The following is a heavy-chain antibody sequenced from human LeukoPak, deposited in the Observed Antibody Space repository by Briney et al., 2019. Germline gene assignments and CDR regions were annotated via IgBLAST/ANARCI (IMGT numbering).Heavy chain of an antibody. D-gene: IGHD3-22*01. CDR2: IYPGDSDT. CDR1: GYSFTSYW. J-gene: IGHJ4*02. Sequence: GESLKTSCKGSGYSFTSYWIGWVRQMPGKGLEWMGIIYPGDSDTRYSPSFQGQVTISADKSISTAYLQWSSLKASDTAMYYCARRKYYYDSSGYYPGLAYFDYWGQGTLVTVSS. V-gene: IGHV5-51*01. CDR3: ARRKYYYDSSGYYPGLAYFDY.